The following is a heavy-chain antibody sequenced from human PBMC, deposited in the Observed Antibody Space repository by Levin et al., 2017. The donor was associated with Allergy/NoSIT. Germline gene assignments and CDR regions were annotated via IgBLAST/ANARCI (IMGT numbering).Heavy chain of an antibody. J-gene: IGHJ6*03. Sequence: GGSLRLSCAASGFTVSSNYMSWVRQAPGKGLEWVSVIYSGGSTYYADSVKGRFTISRDNSKNTLYLQMNSLRAEDTAVYYCARLNHYYYYMDGWGKGTTVTVSS. CDR3: ARLNHYYYYMDG. CDR1: GFTVSSNY. V-gene: IGHV3-66*04. CDR2: IYSGGST.